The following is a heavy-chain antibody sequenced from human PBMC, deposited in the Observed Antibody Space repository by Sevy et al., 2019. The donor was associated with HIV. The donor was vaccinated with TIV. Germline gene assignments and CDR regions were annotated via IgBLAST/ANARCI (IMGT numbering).Heavy chain of an antibody. CDR1: GFTFSSYA. CDR3: ARGDIVVVVAADGMDV. J-gene: IGHJ6*02. D-gene: IGHD2-15*01. V-gene: IGHV3-30-3*01. CDR2: ISYDGSNK. Sequence: GGSLRLSCAASGFTFSSYAMHWVRQAPGKGLEWVAVISYDGSNKYYADSVKGRFTSSRDNSKNTLYLQMNSLRAEDTAVYYCARGDIVVVVAADGMDVWGQGTTVIVSS.